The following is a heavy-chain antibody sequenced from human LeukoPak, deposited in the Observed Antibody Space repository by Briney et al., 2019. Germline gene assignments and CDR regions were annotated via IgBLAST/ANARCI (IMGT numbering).Heavy chain of an antibody. CDR3: ASGSGSYRTPYYYMDV. Sequence: GGSLRLSCAASGSTFSTYAINWVRQAPGKGLEWVSVINNSGGNTFYADSVKGRFTISRDNSRNTLYLQMSSLRGEDTAVYYCASGSGSYRTPYYYMDVWGKGTTVTVSS. D-gene: IGHD3-10*01. CDR2: INNSGGNT. J-gene: IGHJ6*03. V-gene: IGHV3-23*01. CDR1: GSTFSTYA.